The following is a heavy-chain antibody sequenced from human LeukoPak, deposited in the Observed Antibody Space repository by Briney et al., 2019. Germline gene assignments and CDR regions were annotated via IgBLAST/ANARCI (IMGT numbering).Heavy chain of an antibody. Sequence: GASVKVSCKASGYTFTSYYMRWVRQAPGQGLEWMGIINPSGGSTSYAQKFQGRVTMTRDTSTSTVYMELSSLRSEDTAVYYCARGYYGSGSYYRGDYFDYWGQGTLVTVSS. CDR3: ARGYYGSGSYYRGDYFDY. V-gene: IGHV1-46*01. CDR2: INPSGGST. J-gene: IGHJ4*02. D-gene: IGHD3-10*01. CDR1: GYTFTSYY.